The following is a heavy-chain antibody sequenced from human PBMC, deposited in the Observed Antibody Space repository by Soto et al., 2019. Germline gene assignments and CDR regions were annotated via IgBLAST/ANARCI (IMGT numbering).Heavy chain of an antibody. Sequence: GQRLEWMGWINAGNGNTKYSQKFQGRVTITRDTSASTAYMELSSLRSEDTAVYYCARGSYYYDSSGYYTGAFDIWGQGTMVT. J-gene: IGHJ3*02. D-gene: IGHD3-22*01. CDR2: INAGNGNT. V-gene: IGHV1-3*01. CDR3: ARGSYYYDSSGYYTGAFDI.